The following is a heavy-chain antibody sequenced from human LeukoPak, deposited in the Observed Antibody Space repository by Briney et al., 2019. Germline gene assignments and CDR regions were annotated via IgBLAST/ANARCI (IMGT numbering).Heavy chain of an antibody. CDR3: AELGITMIGGV. Sequence: GGSLRLSCADSGFTFSNYSMNWVRRAPGKGLEWVSSISSSSSYIYYADSVKGRFTISRDNAKNSLYLQMNSLRAEDTAVYYCAELGITMIGGVWGKGTTVTISS. J-gene: IGHJ6*04. D-gene: IGHD3-10*02. V-gene: IGHV3-21*01. CDR1: GFTFSNYS. CDR2: ISSSSSYI.